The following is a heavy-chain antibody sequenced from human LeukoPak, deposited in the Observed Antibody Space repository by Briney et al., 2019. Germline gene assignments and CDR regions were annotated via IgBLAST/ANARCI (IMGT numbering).Heavy chain of an antibody. CDR2: IYYIGNT. J-gene: IGHJ4*02. D-gene: IGHD6-13*01. Sequence: PSETLSLTCTVSGGSISSGDYYWSWIRQPPGKGLEWIGYIYYIGNTFYNPSLKSRVTISVDTSNNQFSLKLSSVTAADTAVYYCASAEPRGSNWYPYWGQGTLVTVSS. V-gene: IGHV4-30-4*01. CDR1: GGSISSGDYY. CDR3: ASAEPRGSNWYPY.